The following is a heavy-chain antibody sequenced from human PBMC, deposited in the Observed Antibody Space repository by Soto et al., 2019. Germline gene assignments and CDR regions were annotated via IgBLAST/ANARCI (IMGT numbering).Heavy chain of an antibody. D-gene: IGHD3-10*01. V-gene: IGHV3-30-3*01. Sequence: QVQLVESGGGVVQPGRSLRLSCAASGFTFSSYAMHWVRQAPGKGLEWVAVISYDGSNKYYADSVKGRFTISRDNSKNTLYLQMNSLRAEDTAVYYCARDIWFGELLSSYGMDVWGQGTTVTVSS. CDR3: ARDIWFGELLSSYGMDV. CDR1: GFTFSSYA. J-gene: IGHJ6*02. CDR2: ISYDGSNK.